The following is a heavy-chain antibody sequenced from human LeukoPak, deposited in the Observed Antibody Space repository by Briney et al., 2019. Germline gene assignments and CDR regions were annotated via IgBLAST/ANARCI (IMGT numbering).Heavy chain of an antibody. CDR3: ASTRITMVRASGTDD. CDR2: IYTSGST. CDR1: VGSISSGSYY. V-gene: IGHV4-61*02. J-gene: IGHJ4*02. D-gene: IGHD3-10*01. Sequence: SQTLSLTRTVSVGSISSGSYYWSWIRQPAGKGLEWIGRIYTSGSTNYNPSLKSRVTISVDPSKNQFALKLSSVTAADTAVYYRASTRITMVRASGTDDWGQGTLVTVSS.